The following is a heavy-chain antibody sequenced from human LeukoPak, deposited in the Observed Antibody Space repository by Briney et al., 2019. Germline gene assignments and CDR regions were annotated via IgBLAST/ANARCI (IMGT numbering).Heavy chain of an antibody. V-gene: IGHV4-59*01. CDR2: IYYSGST. Sequence: SSETLSLTCTVSGGSINNSYWTWIRQPPGKGLEWIGYIYYSGSTNYNPSLKSRVTISVDTSKNQFSLKLSSVTAADTAVYYCARGHSSSWYGGGWFDPWGQGTLVTASS. CDR3: ARGHSSSWYGGGWFDP. CDR1: GGSINNSY. D-gene: IGHD6-13*01. J-gene: IGHJ5*02.